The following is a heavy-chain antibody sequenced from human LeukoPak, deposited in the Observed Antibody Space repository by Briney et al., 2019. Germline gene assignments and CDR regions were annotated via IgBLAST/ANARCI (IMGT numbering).Heavy chain of an antibody. J-gene: IGHJ4*02. Sequence: PSETLSLTCTVSGGSISSSSYSWGWIRQPPGKGLEWIGSIYYSGSTYYNPSLKSRVTISVDTSKNQFSLKLSSVTAADTAVYYCARGRVMAVAGRGYFDYWGQGTLVTVSS. D-gene: IGHD6-19*01. V-gene: IGHV4-39*01. CDR2: IYYSGST. CDR3: ARGRVMAVAGRGYFDY. CDR1: GGSISSSSYS.